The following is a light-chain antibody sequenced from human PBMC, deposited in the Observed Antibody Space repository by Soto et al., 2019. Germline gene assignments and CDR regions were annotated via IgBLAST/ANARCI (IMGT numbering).Light chain of an antibody. CDR3: HQYYSIPYT. Sequence: DFVMTQSPDSLAVSLGERATINCKSSRSVLNRSNNKNYLIWYQQKPGHPPKLLITWASTRESGVPDRFSGSGSGTDFTLTISSLQAEDVAVYYCHQYYSIPYTFGQGTKLEIK. J-gene: IGKJ2*01. CDR2: WAS. CDR1: RSVLNRSNNKNY. V-gene: IGKV4-1*01.